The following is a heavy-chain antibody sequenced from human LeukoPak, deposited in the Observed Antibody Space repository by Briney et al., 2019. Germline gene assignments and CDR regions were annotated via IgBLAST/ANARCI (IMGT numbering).Heavy chain of an antibody. Sequence: GGSLRLSCAASGFTFSKYGMGWVRQTPGKGLGWLSRVSGGGANTYYADSVKGRFTISRDNSRDRIYLQMNSLRTDDTAVYYCARLQPLVIPAAKLGFDYWGQGTLVTVSS. CDR1: GFTFSKYG. V-gene: IGHV3-23*01. CDR3: ARLQPLVIPAAKLGFDY. CDR2: VSGGGANT. D-gene: IGHD2-2*01. J-gene: IGHJ4*02.